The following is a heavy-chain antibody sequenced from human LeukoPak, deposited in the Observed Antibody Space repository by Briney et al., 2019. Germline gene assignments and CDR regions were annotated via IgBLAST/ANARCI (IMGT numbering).Heavy chain of an antibody. V-gene: IGHV1-69*06. CDR3: ARDGDGGDSPVPTTYYGMDV. J-gene: IGHJ6*04. CDR2: IIPIFGTA. CDR1: GGTFSSYA. Sequence: SVKVSCKASGGTFSSYAISWVRQAPGQGLEWMGGIIPIFGTANYAQKFQGRVTITADKSTSTAYMELSSLRSEDTAVYYCARDGDGGDSPVPTTYYGMDVWGKGTTVTVSS. D-gene: IGHD3-16*01.